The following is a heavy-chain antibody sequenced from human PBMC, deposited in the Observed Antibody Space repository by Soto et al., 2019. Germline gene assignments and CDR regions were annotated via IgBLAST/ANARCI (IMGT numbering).Heavy chain of an antibody. J-gene: IGHJ4*02. CDR2: VNAGGEQ. CDR3: ERDDDNPDNGLDF. V-gene: IGHV3-33*01. CDR1: GFTFSRYG. Sequence: QVQLVEAGGGVVQPGGSLRLSCTASGFTFSRYGMHWVRQAPGKGLEWVAVVNAGGEQHYGDSVKGRFTISRDNSKNTLYLQMDSLRADDTAVYYCERDDDNPDNGLDFWGQGTLVTVSS. D-gene: IGHD1-1*01.